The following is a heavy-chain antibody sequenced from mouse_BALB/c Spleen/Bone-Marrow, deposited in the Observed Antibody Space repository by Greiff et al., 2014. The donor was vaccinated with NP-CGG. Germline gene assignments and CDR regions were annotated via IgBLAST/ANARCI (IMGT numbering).Heavy chain of an antibody. CDR1: GFNIKDTY. V-gene: IGHV14-3*02. CDR3: TKPSFYYGSSYWYFDV. Sequence: EVQLQESGAELAKPGASVKLSCTASGFNIKDTYMHWVKQRPEQGLEWIGRIDPANGDTKYGPKFQGKATITADTSSNTAYLQLSSLTSEDTAVYYCTKPSFYYGSSYWYFDVWGAGTTVTVSS. CDR2: IDPANGDT. D-gene: IGHD1-1*01. J-gene: IGHJ1*01.